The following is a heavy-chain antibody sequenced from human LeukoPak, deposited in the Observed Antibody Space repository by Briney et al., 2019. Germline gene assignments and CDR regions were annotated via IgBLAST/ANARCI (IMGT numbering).Heavy chain of an antibody. CDR3: ARVAGGDWYYFDF. J-gene: IGHJ4*02. D-gene: IGHD2-21*02. V-gene: IGHV1-2*02. CDR2: INLNSGGT. Sequence: ASVKVSCKASGYTFTAYYMHWVRQAPGQGLEWMGWINLNSGGTNSAQKFQGRVTMTRDTSISAAYMEPSRLGSDDTAVYYCARVAGGDWYYFDFWGQGTLVTVSS. CDR1: GYTFTAYY.